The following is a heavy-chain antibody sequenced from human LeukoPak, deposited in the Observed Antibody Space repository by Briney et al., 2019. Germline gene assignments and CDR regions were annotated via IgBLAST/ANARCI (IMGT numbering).Heavy chain of an antibody. CDR2: INPNSGGT. Sequence: GASVKVSCKASGYTFTGYYMHWVRQAPGQGLEWMGWINPNSGGTNYAQKLQGRVTMTTDTSTSTAYMELRSLRSDDTAVYYCARGAGYCSSTSCYAEDYYYYGMDVWGQGTTVTVSS. CDR1: GYTFTGYY. CDR3: ARGAGYCSSTSCYAEDYYYYGMDV. V-gene: IGHV1-2*02. J-gene: IGHJ6*02. D-gene: IGHD2-2*01.